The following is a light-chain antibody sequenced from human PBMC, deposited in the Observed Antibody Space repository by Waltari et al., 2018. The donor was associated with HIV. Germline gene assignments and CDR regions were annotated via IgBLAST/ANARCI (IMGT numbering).Light chain of an antibody. Sequence: DPVTITCRASQSINTYLNWYQKRPGRAPNLLIYGASTLHRGVPSRFSGSGSGTDFILTISSLQPEDFTTYYCQQGYRTPVTFGQGTRLE. J-gene: IGKJ5*01. CDR3: QQGYRTPVT. CDR1: QSINTY. CDR2: GAS. V-gene: IGKV1-39*01.